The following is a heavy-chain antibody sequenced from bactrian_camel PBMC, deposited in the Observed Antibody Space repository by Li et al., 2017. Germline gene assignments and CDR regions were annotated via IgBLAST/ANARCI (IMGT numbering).Heavy chain of an antibody. CDR3: ASGRSFCFSWSVGEFTE. D-gene: IGHD3*01. J-gene: IGHJ4*01. CDR1: GATNARYC. V-gene: IGHV3S6*01. Sequence: VQLVESGGGAVEDGGSLRLSCAASGATNARYCLGWFRQAPGKEREGIAFIYVGTNGRLYANSVKGRFTISLDNANNTLYLQMHSLKPDDTAMYSCASGRSFCFSWSVGEFTEWGQGTQVTVS. CDR2: IYVGTNGR.